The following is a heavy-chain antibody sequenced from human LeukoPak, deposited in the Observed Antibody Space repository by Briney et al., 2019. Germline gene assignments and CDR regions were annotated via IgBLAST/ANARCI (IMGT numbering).Heavy chain of an antibody. Sequence: PSETLSLTCTVSGGSISSSSYYWGWIRQPPGKGLEWIGSIYYSGSTYYNPSLKSRVTISVDTSRNQFSLKLSSVTAADTAVYYCARVSYGSGSYEFDPWGQGTLVTVSS. V-gene: IGHV4-39*07. CDR2: IYYSGST. CDR1: GGSISSSSYY. D-gene: IGHD3-10*01. CDR3: ARVSYGSGSYEFDP. J-gene: IGHJ5*02.